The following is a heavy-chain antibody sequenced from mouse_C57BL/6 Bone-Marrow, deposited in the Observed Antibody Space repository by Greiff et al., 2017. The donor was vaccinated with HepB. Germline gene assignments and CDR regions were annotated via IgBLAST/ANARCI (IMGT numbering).Heavy chain of an antibody. V-gene: IGHV1-59*01. CDR2: IDPSDSYT. J-gene: IGHJ4*01. Sequence: VQLQQPGAELVRPGTSVKLSCKASGYTFTSYWMHWVKQRPGQGLEWIGVIDPSDSYTNYNQKFKGKATLTVDTSSSTAYMQLSSLTSEASAVYYCARGGVYYAMDYWGQGTSVTVSS. CDR3: ARGGVYYAMDY. CDR1: GYTFTSYW.